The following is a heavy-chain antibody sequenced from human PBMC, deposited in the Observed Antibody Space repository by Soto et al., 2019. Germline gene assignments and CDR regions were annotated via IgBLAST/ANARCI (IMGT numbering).Heavy chain of an antibody. V-gene: IGHV1-18*04. D-gene: IGHD5-18*01. Sequence: ASVKVSCKASGYTFTSYGISWVRQAPGQGLEWMGWISAYNGNTNYAQKLQGRVTMTTDTSTSTAYMELRSLRSDDTAVYYCARDRAQSFGYSYGYNYWGQGTLVTVSS. CDR2: ISAYNGNT. J-gene: IGHJ4*02. CDR3: ARDRAQSFGYSYGYNY. CDR1: GYTFTSYG.